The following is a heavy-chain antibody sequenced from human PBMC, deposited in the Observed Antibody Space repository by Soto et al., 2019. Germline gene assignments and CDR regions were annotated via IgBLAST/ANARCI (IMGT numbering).Heavy chain of an antibody. Sequence: GGSLILSCAASGFTFSSYWMSWFRQAPGKGLEWVANIKQDGSEENYVDSVKGRFIISRDNSKNTIYLQMNNLRAEDTAVYYCAKKGAATVSSSVKDWGQGNLVTVYS. D-gene: IGHD4-4*01. V-gene: IGHV3-7*03. CDR1: GFTFSSYW. CDR3: AKKGAATVSSSVKD. J-gene: IGHJ4*02. CDR2: IKQDGSEE.